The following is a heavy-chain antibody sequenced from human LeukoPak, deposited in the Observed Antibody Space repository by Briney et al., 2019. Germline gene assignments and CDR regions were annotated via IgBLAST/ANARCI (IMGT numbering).Heavy chain of an antibody. D-gene: IGHD5-18*01. V-gene: IGHV3-33*01. CDR2: IWYDGSNK. CDR1: GFTFSNNG. Sequence: GGSLRLSCTASGFTFSNNGMHWVRQAPGKGLEWVAVIWYDGSNKYYADSVKGRFTISRDNSKNTLSLQMNSLRAEDTAVYYCARDYSDYFDYWGQGTLVTVSS. CDR3: ARDYSDYFDY. J-gene: IGHJ4*02.